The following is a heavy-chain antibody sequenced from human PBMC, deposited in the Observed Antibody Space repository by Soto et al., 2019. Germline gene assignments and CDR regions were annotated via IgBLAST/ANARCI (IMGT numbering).Heavy chain of an antibody. CDR3: ARVWELLRRPDAFDI. CDR1: GGSISSSNW. J-gene: IGHJ3*02. CDR2: IYHSGST. Sequence: SETLSLTCAVSGGSISSSNWWSWVRQPPGKGLEWIGEIYHSGSTNYNPSLKSRVTISVDKSKNQLSLKLSSVTAADTAVYYCARVWELLRRPDAFDIWGQGTMVTVSS. V-gene: IGHV4-4*02. D-gene: IGHD1-26*01.